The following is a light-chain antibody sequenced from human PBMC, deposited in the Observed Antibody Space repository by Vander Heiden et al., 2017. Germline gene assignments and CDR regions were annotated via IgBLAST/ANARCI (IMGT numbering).Light chain of an antibody. J-gene: IGLJ3*02. Sequence: QSVLTQPASGSGCPGQSISICCTGTSSDVGGYNYVSCYQQHPGKAPKLMIYDVSNRPSGVSDRFSASKSGNTASLTISGLQAEDEADYYCSSYTSRSTLMFGGGTKLAVL. CDR2: DVS. V-gene: IGLV2-14*03. CDR1: SSDVGGYNY. CDR3: SSYTSRSTLM.